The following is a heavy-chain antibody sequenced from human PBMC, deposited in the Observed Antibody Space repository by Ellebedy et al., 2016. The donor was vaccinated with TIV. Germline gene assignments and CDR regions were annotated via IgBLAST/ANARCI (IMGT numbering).Heavy chain of an antibody. CDR1: GDIFTNSW. D-gene: IGHD6-13*01. J-gene: IGHJ4*02. Sequence: KVSCXGSGDIFTNSWIGWVRQMPGKGLEWMGIIFPGDSDTRYSPSFQGQVTISVDKSINTAYLQWSSLKASDTAMFYCATSKTYTSSWFGSFDYWGQGTLVTVSS. V-gene: IGHV5-51*01. CDR3: ATSKTYTSSWFGSFDY. CDR2: IFPGDSDT.